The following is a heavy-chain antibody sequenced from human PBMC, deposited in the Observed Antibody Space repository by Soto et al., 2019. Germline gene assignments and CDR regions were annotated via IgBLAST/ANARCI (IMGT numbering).Heavy chain of an antibody. CDR3: ARTRQAEDCLLYYYYYMDV. J-gene: IGHJ6*03. V-gene: IGHV1-8*01. Sequence: ASVKVSCKASGYTFTSYDINWARQATGQGLEWMGWMNPNSGNTGYAQKFQGRVTMTRNTSISTAYMELSSLRSEDTAVYYCARTRQAEDCLLYYYYYMDVWGKGTTVTVSS. CDR2: MNPNSGNT. CDR1: GYTFTSYD. D-gene: IGHD3-9*01.